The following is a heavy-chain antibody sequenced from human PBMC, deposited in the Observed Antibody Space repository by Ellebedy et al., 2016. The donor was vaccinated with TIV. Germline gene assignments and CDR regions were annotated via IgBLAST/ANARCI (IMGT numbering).Heavy chain of an antibody. V-gene: IGHV3-7*01. J-gene: IGHJ3*02. CDR2: INQGGSER. CDR1: GFGFRSYW. Sequence: GGSLRLSCAASGFGFRSYWMSWVRQAPGKGLEWVANINQGGSERHYVDSVKGRFTISRDNAKNSLYLEMNSLRAEDTAVYYCATDGSYGDYLSPAHAFEIWGQGTMVAVSS. CDR3: ATDGSYGDYLSPAHAFEI. D-gene: IGHD4-17*01.